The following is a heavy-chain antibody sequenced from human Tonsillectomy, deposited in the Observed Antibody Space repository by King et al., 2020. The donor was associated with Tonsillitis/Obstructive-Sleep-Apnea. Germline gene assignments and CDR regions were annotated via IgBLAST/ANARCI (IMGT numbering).Heavy chain of an antibody. V-gene: IGHV1-69*12. Sequence: QLVQSGAEVKKPGSSVKVSCKASGGTFSSYAISWVRQAPGQGLEWMGGIIPIFGTANYAQKFQGRVTITADESTSTAYMELSSLRSEDTAVYYCARDIIGYCSSTSCYLSDYWGQGTLVTVSS. J-gene: IGHJ4*02. D-gene: IGHD2-2*01. CDR2: IIPIFGTA. CDR1: GGTFSSYA. CDR3: ARDIIGYCSSTSCYLSDY.